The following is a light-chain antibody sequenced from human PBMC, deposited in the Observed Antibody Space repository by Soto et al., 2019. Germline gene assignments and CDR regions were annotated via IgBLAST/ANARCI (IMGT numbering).Light chain of an antibody. V-gene: IGKV3-11*01. CDR3: QQYGRSPRT. CDR2: DAS. CDR1: QSVSSY. J-gene: IGKJ1*01. Sequence: EIVLTQSPATLSLSPGERATLSCRASQSVSSYLAWYQQRPGQAPRLLIYDASNRATGVPARFSGSGSGTDFALTISRLDPEDFAVYYCQQYGRSPRTFGQGTKVDIK.